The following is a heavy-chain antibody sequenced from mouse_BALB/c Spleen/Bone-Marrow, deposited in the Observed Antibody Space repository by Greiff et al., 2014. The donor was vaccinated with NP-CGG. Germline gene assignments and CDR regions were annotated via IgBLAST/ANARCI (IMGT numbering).Heavy chain of an antibody. CDR3: TRLGCYGGSAY. Sequence: EVQLQQSGGGLVQPGGSLKLSCAASGFDFSRYWMSWVRQAPGKGLEWIGEINPDSSTTNYTPSLKDKFIISRDNAKNTLHLQMSKVRSEDTALYYCTRLGCYGGSAYWGQGTLVTVSA. V-gene: IGHV4-1*02. J-gene: IGHJ3*01. CDR2: INPDSSTT. CDR1: GFDFSRYW. D-gene: IGHD1-1*02.